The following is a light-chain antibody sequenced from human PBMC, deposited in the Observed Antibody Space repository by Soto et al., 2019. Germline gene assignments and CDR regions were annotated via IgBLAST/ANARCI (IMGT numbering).Light chain of an antibody. J-gene: IGKJ1*01. CDR2: WAS. CDR1: QSVLDNSNYKNF. V-gene: IGKV4-1*01. CDR3: QQYYTTPRT. Sequence: DIVMTQSPDSLAVSLGEMATITCKSSQSVLDNSNYKNFLGWYQQKPGHPPKLLIYWASTRESGVPDLFSGSGSGTDFTLTISSLQAEDVAVYYCQQYYTTPRTFGQGTKVEIK.